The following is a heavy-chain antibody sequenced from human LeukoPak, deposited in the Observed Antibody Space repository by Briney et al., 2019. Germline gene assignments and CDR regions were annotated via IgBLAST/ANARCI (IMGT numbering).Heavy chain of an antibody. CDR3: AKVWGSSSLYYYYMDV. Sequence: GGSLRLSCAASGFTVSSYAMSWVRQAPGKGLEWVSAISGSGGSTYYADSVKGRFTISRDNSKNTLYLQMNSLRAEDTAVYYCAKVWGSSSLYYYYMDVWGKGTTVTVSS. CDR1: GFTVSSYA. CDR2: ISGSGGST. V-gene: IGHV3-23*01. J-gene: IGHJ6*03. D-gene: IGHD6-6*01.